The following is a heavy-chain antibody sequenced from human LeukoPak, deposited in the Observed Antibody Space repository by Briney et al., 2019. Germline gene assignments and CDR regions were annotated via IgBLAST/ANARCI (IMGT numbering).Heavy chain of an antibody. CDR3: ARNLLDIADPWESSGY. Sequence: ASVKVSCKASGYTFTGYYMHWVRPAPGQGLEWMGWINPNSGGTNYAQKFQGRVTMTRNTSISTTYMELSSLRSEDTAVYYCARNLLDIADPWESSGYWGQGTLVTVSS. D-gene: IGHD5-12*01. CDR2: INPNSGGT. V-gene: IGHV1-2*02. CDR1: GYTFTGYY. J-gene: IGHJ4*02.